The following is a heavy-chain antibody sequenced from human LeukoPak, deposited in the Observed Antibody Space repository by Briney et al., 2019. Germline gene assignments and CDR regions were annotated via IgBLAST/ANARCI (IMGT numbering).Heavy chain of an antibody. CDR2: MNPNSGNT. J-gene: IGHJ5*02. D-gene: IGHD2-15*01. V-gene: IGHV1-8*01. Sequence: ASVKVSCKASGYTFTSYDINWVRQATGQGLEWMGWMNPNSGNTGYAQKFQGRITMTRDTSTSTVYMDLSSLKPEDTAVYYCVREGGCSGGSCYRFDPWGQGALVTVSS. CDR1: GYTFTSYD. CDR3: VREGGCSGGSCYRFDP.